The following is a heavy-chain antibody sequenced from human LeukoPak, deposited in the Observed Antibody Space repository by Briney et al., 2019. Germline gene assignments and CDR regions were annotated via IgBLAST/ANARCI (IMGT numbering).Heavy chain of an antibody. CDR1: GLTFSSYN. V-gene: IGHV3-48*04. J-gene: IGHJ4*02. D-gene: IGHD3-3*02. CDR2: ISSSGGKT. CDR3: TRGFDISDY. Sequence: GGSLRLSCAVSGLTFSSYNMNWVRQAPGKGLEWVSYISSSGGKTYYADSVRGRFTISRDNAKNSLYLQMNTLRVEDTAMYYCTRGFDISDYWGQGTVVTVSS.